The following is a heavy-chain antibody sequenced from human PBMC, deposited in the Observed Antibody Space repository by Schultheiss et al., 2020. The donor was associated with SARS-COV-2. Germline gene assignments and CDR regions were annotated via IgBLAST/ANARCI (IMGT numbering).Heavy chain of an antibody. CDR2: IYWIDDA. Sequence: SGPTLVKPTQTLTLTCTFSGFSLSTSGVGVGWIRQPPGKALEWLALIYWIDDARYSPSLKNRLTVSKDTSKNQVVLTMTNMDPVDTATYYCARSRIAAAGYDYGNWFDPWGQGTLVTVSS. D-gene: IGHD6-13*01. V-gene: IGHV2-5*01. J-gene: IGHJ5*02. CDR3: ARSRIAAAGYDYGNWFDP. CDR1: GFSLSTSGVG.